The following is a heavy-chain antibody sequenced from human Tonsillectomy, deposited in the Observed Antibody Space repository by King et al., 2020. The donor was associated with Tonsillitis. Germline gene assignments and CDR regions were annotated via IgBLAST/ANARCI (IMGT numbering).Heavy chain of an antibody. Sequence: VQLVESGGGLVQPGGSLRLSCAASGLTFSSYWMSWVRQAPGKGLEWVANINQHKSEKYYVDSVKGRFTISRAKTKNSLFLQLDILRAEDTAVYYCATSSVWGSFDYWGQGALVTVSS. CDR3: ATSSVWGSFDY. J-gene: IGHJ4*02. CDR2: INQHKSEK. D-gene: IGHD3-16*01. V-gene: IGHV3-7*01. CDR1: GLTFSSYW.